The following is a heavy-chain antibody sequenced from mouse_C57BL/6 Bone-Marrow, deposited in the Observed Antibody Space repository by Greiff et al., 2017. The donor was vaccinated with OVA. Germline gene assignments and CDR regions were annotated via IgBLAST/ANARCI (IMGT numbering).Heavy chain of an antibody. CDR3: AVYYGSSYRYFDV. V-gene: IGHV1-39*01. J-gene: IGHJ1*03. CDR1: GYSFTDYN. D-gene: IGHD1-1*01. CDR2: INPNYGTT. Sequence: VQLQQSGPELVKPGASVKISCKASGYSFTDYNMNWVKQSNGKSLEWIGVINPNYGTTSYNQKFKGKATLTVDQSSSTAYMQLNSLTSEDSAVYYWAVYYGSSYRYFDVWGTGTTVTVSS.